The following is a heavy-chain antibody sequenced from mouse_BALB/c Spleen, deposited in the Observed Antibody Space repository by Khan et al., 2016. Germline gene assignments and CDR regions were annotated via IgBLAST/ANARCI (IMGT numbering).Heavy chain of an antibody. CDR3: AREGWLRGFFDY. V-gene: IGHV1-4*01. Sequence: VQLQESGAELARPGASVKMSCKASGYTFTSYTMFWVKQRPGQGLEWLGYVNPSNDYTDYNQKFKDKATLTADKSSSTAYMQLNSLTSEDSAVYYCAREGWLRGFFDYWGQGTTLTVSS. CDR2: VNPSNDYT. D-gene: IGHD2-2*01. CDR1: GYTFTSYT. J-gene: IGHJ2*01.